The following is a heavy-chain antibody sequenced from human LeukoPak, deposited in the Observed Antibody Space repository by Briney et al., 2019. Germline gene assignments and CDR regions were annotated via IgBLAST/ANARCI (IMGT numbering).Heavy chain of an antibody. D-gene: IGHD1-26*01. CDR1: GFTFSTYW. V-gene: IGHV3-7*01. CDR2: IKQDGSEK. J-gene: IGHJ4*02. CDR3: ARVRWEPPVTDFDY. Sequence: GGSLRLSCAASGFTFSTYWMSWVRQAPGKGLEWVANIKQDGSEKYYVDSVKGRFTISRDNAKNSLFLQMNSLRAEDTAVYYCARVRWEPPVTDFDYWGQGTLVTVSS.